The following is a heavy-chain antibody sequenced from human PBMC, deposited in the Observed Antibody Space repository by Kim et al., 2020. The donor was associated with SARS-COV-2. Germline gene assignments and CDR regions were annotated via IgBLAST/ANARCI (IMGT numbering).Heavy chain of an antibody. D-gene: IGHD6-6*01. J-gene: IGHJ6*02. Sequence: SETLSLTCTVSGGSISSSIYYWGWIRQPPGKGLEWIGTFYYSGSTDYNPSIKSRVTISVDTSKNQFSLKLSSVTAADTAVYYCARHLRYSSSSYYYGLDVWGQGTPVTVSS. V-gene: IGHV4-39*01. CDR1: GGSISSSIYY. CDR3: ARHLRYSSSSYYYGLDV. CDR2: FYYSGST.